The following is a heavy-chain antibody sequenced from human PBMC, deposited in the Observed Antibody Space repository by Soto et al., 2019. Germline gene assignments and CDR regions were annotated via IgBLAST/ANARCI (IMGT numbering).Heavy chain of an antibody. Sequence: EVQLLESGGGLIQPGGSLRLSCAASGFTFSNYPMSWVRQAPGKGLEWVSAISASGGNTYYADSVKGRFTISRDYSKNTLSLQMNSLRAEDTAVYYCAKVQFRYCSSTSCSFDYWGQGTLVTVS. CDR3: AKVQFRYCSSTSCSFDY. V-gene: IGHV3-23*01. D-gene: IGHD2-2*01. CDR1: GFTFSNYP. CDR2: ISASGGNT. J-gene: IGHJ4*02.